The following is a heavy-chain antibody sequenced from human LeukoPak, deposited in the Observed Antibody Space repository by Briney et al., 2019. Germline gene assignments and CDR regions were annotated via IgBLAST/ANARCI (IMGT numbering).Heavy chain of an antibody. V-gene: IGHV3-7*01. J-gene: IGHJ6*03. CDR3: ARVTVTSLYQKYSMDV. Sequence: GGSLRLSCAASGFTFSSFFMTWVRQAPGKGLEWVANIKQDGTEKYYVDSVKGRFIISRDNAKNSLYLQMNSLRAEDTAVYYCARVTVTSLYQKYSMDVWGKGTTVTVSS. CDR2: IKQDGTEK. CDR1: GFTFSSFF. D-gene: IGHD4-11*01.